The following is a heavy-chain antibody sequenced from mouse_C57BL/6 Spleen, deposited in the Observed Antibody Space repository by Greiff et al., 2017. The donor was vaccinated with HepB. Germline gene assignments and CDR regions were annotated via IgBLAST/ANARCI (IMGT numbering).Heavy chain of an antibody. V-gene: IGHV1-54*01. Sequence: VQLQQSGAELVRPGTSVKVSCKASGYAFTNYLIEWVKQRPGQGLEWIGVINPGSGGTNYNEKFKGKATLTADKSSSTAYMQLSSLTSEDSAVYFCARNAYYSNPLDYWGQGTTLTVSS. J-gene: IGHJ2*01. CDR3: ARNAYYSNPLDY. CDR1: GYAFTNYL. D-gene: IGHD2-5*01. CDR2: INPGSGGT.